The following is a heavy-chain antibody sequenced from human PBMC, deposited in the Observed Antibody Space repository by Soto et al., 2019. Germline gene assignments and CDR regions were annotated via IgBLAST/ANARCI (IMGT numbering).Heavy chain of an antibody. Sequence: GGSLRLSCGASGFTFSSYAMSWVRQAPGKGLEWVSAISGSGGSTYYADSVKGRFTISRDNSRNTVYLQMRSLRTEDTAVYYCARGGGYSYGYGGVYWGQGTLVTVSS. CDR2: ISGSGGST. V-gene: IGHV3-23*01. D-gene: IGHD5-18*01. CDR1: GFTFSSYA. J-gene: IGHJ4*02. CDR3: ARGGGYSYGYGGVY.